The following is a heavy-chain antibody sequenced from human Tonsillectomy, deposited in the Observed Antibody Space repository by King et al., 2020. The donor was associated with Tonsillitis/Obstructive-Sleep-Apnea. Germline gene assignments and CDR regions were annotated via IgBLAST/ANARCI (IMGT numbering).Heavy chain of an antibody. CDR1: GFTFSSYW. D-gene: IGHD7-27*01. V-gene: IGHV3-7*03. Sequence: VQLVESGGGLVQPGGSLRLSCAASGFTFSSYWMSWVRQAPGXGLEWVANIKQDGSEKYYVDSVKGRFTXSRENDKHSLYLQMNSLRAEDTAVYYCARALVWGSLDYWGXXTXVTVSS. J-gene: IGHJ4*01. CDR3: ARALVWGSLDY. CDR2: IKQDGSEK.